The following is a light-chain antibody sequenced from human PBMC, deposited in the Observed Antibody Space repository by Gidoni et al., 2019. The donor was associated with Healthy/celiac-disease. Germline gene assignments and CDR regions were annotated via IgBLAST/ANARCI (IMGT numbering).Light chain of an antibody. CDR1: QSISSY. CDR3: QQSYSTPRT. V-gene: IGKV1-39*01. J-gene: IGKJ2*01. CDR2: AAS. Sequence: DIQMTQSPSSLSASVGDRVTIPCRASQSISSYLNWYQQKPGKAPKLLIYAASSLQSGVPSRFSGSGSGTDFTLTISSLQHEDFATYYCQQSYSTPRTVGQGTKLESK.